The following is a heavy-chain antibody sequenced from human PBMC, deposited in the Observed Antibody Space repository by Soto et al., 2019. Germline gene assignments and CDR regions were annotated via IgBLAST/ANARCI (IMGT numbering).Heavy chain of an antibody. CDR1: GFTFSSYA. V-gene: IGHV3-23*01. Sequence: VQLLESGGGLVQPGGSLRLSCAASGFTFSSYAMSWVRQAPGKGLEWVSAISGSGGSTYYADSVMGRFTISSDNSKNTLYLQMNSLRAEDTAVYYCAKEGSSGWYIDYWGQGTLVTVSS. CDR3: AKEGSSGWYIDY. J-gene: IGHJ4*02. D-gene: IGHD6-19*01. CDR2: ISGSGGST.